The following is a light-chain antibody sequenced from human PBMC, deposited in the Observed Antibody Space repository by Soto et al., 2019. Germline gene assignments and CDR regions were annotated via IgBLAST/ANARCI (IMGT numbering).Light chain of an antibody. V-gene: IGLV2-14*01. J-gene: IGLJ3*02. CDR2: EVN. Sequence: QSALTQPASVSGSPGQSITISCTGTSSDVGGYNYVSWFQQHPGKAPKLLIYEVNNRPSGVSNRLSGSKSGNTASLTISGLQTEDEADYYCNSFTSSTTWVFGGGTKVTVL. CDR1: SSDVGGYNY. CDR3: NSFTSSTTWV.